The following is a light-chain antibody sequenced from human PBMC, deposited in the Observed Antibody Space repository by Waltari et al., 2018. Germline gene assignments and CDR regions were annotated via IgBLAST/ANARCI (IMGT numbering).Light chain of an antibody. J-gene: IGKJ1*01. V-gene: IGKV3-20*01. CDR1: QSVGRS. Sequence: EIVLTQSPVTLSLFQGERATLSCRASQSVGRSLAWYPQKPGQPPRLLIYNASNRASVIPDRFSGSGSGADFSLTSSILEPEDFAVYYCQMYVRLPVTFGQGTKVEVK. CDR2: NAS. CDR3: QMYVRLPVT.